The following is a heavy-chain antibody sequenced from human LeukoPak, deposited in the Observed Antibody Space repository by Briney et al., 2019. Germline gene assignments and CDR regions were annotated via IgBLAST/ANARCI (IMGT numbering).Heavy chain of an antibody. D-gene: IGHD6-13*01. CDR3: VISSTWYYFDY. V-gene: IGHV4-39*07. CDR1: GGSISSSSYY. J-gene: IGHJ4*02. Sequence: SETLSLTCTVSGGSISSSSYYWGWIRQPPGKGLEWIGNIYYSGTTYYNPSLKNRVTMSVDTSKNQFSLKLNSVTAADTAMYYCVISSTWYYFDYWGQGTLVTVSS. CDR2: IYYSGTT.